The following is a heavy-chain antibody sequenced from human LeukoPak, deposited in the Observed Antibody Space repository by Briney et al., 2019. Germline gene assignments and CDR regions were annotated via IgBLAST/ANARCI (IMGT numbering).Heavy chain of an antibody. Sequence: GGSLRLSCAASGFTFSMSAMTWVRQGPGTGLEFVASIIYSGGATYYADSVKGRFTISRDNSKNTLYLQMNSLRAEDTALYYCTKDGLYYDGSEHVYYFDSWGQGTLVTVSS. J-gene: IGHJ4*02. CDR1: GFTFSMSA. CDR2: IIYSGGAT. D-gene: IGHD3-22*01. V-gene: IGHV3-23*01. CDR3: TKDGLYYDGSEHVYYFDS.